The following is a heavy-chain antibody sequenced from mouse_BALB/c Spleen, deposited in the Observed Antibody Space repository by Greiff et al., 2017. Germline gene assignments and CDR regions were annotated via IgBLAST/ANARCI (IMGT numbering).Heavy chain of an antibody. Sequence: VQLKQSGAELVRSGASVKLSCTASGFNIKDYYMHWVKQRPEQGLEWIGWIDPGDGDTNYNGKFKGKATLTADKSSSTAYMQLSSLTSVDSAVYFCARGYDGAMDYWGQGTSVTVSS. D-gene: IGHD2-14*01. CDR2: IDPGDGDT. CDR1: GFNIKDYY. J-gene: IGHJ4*01. V-gene: IGHV14-4*02. CDR3: ARGYDGAMDY.